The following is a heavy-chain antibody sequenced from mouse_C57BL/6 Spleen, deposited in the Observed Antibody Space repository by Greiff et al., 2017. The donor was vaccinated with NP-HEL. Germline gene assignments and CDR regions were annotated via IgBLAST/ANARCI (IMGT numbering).Heavy chain of an antibody. V-gene: IGHV1-61*01. CDR3: ARDTTVHYYAMYY. CDR2: IYPSDSET. D-gene: IGHD1-1*01. J-gene: IGHJ4*01. Sequence: QVQLQQPGAELVRPGSSVKLSCKASGYTFTSYWMDWVKQRPGQGLEWIGNIYPSDSETNYNQKFKDKATLTVDKSSSTAYMQLSSLTSEDSAVYYCARDTTVHYYAMYYWGQGTSVTVSS. CDR1: GYTFTSYW.